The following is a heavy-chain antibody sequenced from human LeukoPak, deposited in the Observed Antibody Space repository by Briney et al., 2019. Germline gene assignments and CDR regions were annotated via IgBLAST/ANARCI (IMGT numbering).Heavy chain of an antibody. D-gene: IGHD4-17*01. CDR2: INPNSGGT. CDR1: GYTFTGYY. J-gene: IGHJ5*02. CDR3: ARGNYGDYCFDP. V-gene: IGHV1-2*02. Sequence: ASVKVSCKASGYTFTGYYMHWVRQAPGQGLEWMGWINPNSGGTNYAQKFQGRVTTTRDTSISTAYMELSRLRSDDTAVYYCARGNYGDYCFDPWGQGTLVTVSS.